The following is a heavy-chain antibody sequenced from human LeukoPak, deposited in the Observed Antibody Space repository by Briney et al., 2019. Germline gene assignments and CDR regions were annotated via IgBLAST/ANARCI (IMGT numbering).Heavy chain of an antibody. J-gene: IGHJ4*02. D-gene: IGHD3-10*01. CDR3: ARDHGTMVRGVIFYFDY. CDR2: ISYDGSNK. CDR1: GFTFSSYA. Sequence: GRSLRLPCAASGFTFSSYAMHWVRQAPGKGLEWVAVISYDGSNKYYADSVKGRFTISRDNSKNTLYLQMNSLRAEDTAVYYCARDHGTMVRGVIFYFDYWGQGTLVTVSS. V-gene: IGHV3-30*04.